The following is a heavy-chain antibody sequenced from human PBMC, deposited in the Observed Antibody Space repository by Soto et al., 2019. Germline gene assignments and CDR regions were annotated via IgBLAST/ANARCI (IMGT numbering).Heavy chain of an antibody. CDR1: GFTFGDYA. V-gene: IGHV3-49*05. J-gene: IGHJ4*02. CDR3: SRYPDY. CDR2: IRSKIYGGTI. Sequence: EVQLVASGGTLVKPGRSLRLSCTTSGFTFGDYALSWIRQAPGKGLEWVSFIRSKIYGGTIEYAASVQGRFTISRDDSKGIAYLQMNSLKTEDTAVYYCSRYPDYWGQGTLVTVPS.